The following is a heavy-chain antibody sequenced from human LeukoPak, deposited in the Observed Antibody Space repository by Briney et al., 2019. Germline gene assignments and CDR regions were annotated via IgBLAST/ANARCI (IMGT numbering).Heavy chain of an antibody. J-gene: IGHJ5*02. CDR3: ARALGSSWYVGGWFDP. CDR1: GGSISSYY. CDR2: IYYSGST. D-gene: IGHD6-13*01. V-gene: IGHV4-59*12. Sequence: SETLSLTCTVSGGSISSYYWSWIRQPPGKGLEWIGYIYYSGSTYYNPSLKSRVTISVDTSKNQFSLKLSSVTAADTAVYYCARALGSSWYVGGWFDPWGQGTLVTVSS.